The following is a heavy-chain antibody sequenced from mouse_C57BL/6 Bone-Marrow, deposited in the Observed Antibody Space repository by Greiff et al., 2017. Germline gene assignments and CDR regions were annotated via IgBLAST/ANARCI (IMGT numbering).Heavy chain of an antibody. D-gene: IGHD1-1*01. V-gene: IGHV1-42*01. CDR1: GYSFTGYY. J-gene: IGHJ3*01. CDR2: INPSTGGT. CDR3: AKADYYGSPFAY. Sequence: EVQLQQSGPELVKPGASVKISCKASGYSFTGYYMNWVKQSPEKSLEWIGEINPSTGGTTYNQKFKAKATLTVDKSSSTAYMQLKSLTSEDSAVYYCAKADYYGSPFAYWGQGTLVTVSA.